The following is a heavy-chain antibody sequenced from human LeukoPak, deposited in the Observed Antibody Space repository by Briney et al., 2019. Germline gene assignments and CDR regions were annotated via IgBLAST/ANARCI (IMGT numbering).Heavy chain of an antibody. CDR1: GFTVSSNY. V-gene: IGHV3-53*01. Sequence: GGSLRLSCAASGFTVSSNYMSWVRQAPGKGLEWVSVIYSGGSTYYADSVKGRFTISRDNSKSTLFLQMNSLRAEDTAVYYCARDLYYYGMDVWGQGTTVTVSS. CDR2: IYSGGST. J-gene: IGHJ6*02. CDR3: ARDLYYYGMDV.